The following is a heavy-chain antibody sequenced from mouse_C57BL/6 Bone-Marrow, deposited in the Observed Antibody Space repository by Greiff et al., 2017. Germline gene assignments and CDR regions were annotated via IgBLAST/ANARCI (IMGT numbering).Heavy chain of an antibody. V-gene: IGHV14-4*01. CDR3: TTVNWYFDV. CDR2: IDPENGDT. CDR1: GFNIKDDY. J-gene: IGHJ1*03. Sequence: EVMLVESGAELVRPGASVKLSCTASGFNIKDDYMHWVKQRPEQGLEWIGWIDPENGDTEYASKFQGKATITADTSSNTAYLQLSSLTSEDTAVYYCTTVNWYFDVWGTGTTVTVSS.